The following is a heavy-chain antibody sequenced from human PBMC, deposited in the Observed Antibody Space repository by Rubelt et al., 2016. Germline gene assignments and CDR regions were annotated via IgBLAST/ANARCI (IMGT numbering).Heavy chain of an antibody. CDR3: ARVGHGDYTFEY. V-gene: IGHV3-72*01. D-gene: IGHD4-17*01. CDR1: GFTFSDHD. CDR2: TRNKANSYTT. Sequence: EVHLVESGGGLGKPGGSLRLSCAASGFTFSDHDMDWVRQAPGKGLEWVGRTRNKANSYTTEYAASVKGRFIISRDDSKKAGFLQMSSLTTEDTAVYYCARVGHGDYTFEYWGQGTLVTVSS. J-gene: IGHJ4*02.